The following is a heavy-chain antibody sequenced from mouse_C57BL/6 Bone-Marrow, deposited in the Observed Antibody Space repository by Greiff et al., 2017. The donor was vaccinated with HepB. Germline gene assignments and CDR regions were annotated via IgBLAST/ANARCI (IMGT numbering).Heavy chain of an antibody. J-gene: IGHJ3*01. Sequence: VQLQQPGAELVKPGASVKMSCKASGYTFTSYWITWVKQRPGQGLEWIGDIYPCSCSTNYNEKFKSKATLIVDTSSSTAYMQLSSLTSEDSAVYYCARGGVYYDYDVPYWGQGTLVTVSA. D-gene: IGHD2-4*01. CDR1: GYTFTSYW. V-gene: IGHV1-55*01. CDR2: IYPCSCST. CDR3: ARGGVYYDYDVPY.